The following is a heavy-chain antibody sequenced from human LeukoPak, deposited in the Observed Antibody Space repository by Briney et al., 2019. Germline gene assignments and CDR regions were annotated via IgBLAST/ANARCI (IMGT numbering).Heavy chain of an antibody. V-gene: IGHV4-59*01. CDR1: GGSISSYY. CDR3: ASYSGDAFDI. Sequence: SETLSLTCTVSGGSISSYYWSWIRQPPGKGLEWIGYSYYTGSSNYNPSLKSRVTISVDTSRNQFSLKLSSVTAADTAVYYCASYSGDAFDIWGQGTMVTVSS. CDR2: SYYTGSS. D-gene: IGHD2-21*01. J-gene: IGHJ3*02.